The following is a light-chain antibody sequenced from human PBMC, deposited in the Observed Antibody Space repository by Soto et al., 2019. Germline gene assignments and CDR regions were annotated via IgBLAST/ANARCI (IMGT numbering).Light chain of an antibody. V-gene: IGKV1-5*01. CDR3: QQYNSYPWT. J-gene: IGKJ1*01. CDR2: DAS. CDR1: KSISSW. Sequence: DIQMSQSPSTLYASIGDKVNITSRASKSISSWLAGYQQKPGKAPKLLIYDASSLESGVPSRFSGSGSGTEFTLTISSLQPDDFATYYCQQYNSYPWTFGQVTKVDI.